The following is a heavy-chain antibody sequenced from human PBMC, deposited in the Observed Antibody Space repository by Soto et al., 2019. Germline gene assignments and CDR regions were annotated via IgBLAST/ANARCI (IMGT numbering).Heavy chain of an antibody. CDR3: GRDGDQWDQRYLDY. CDR1: GNFCSKYG. Sequence: QVQLVQSGAEVKKPGASVKVSCKTPGNFCSKYGISWVRQAPGQGLEWMGWINGNTGSTNYVQKFRGRVTMTTDTSTGMVYMELSSLTSDDTAIYYCGRDGDQWDQRYLDYWGQGTLVSV. J-gene: IGHJ4*02. D-gene: IGHD1-26*01. V-gene: IGHV1-18*01. CDR2: INGNTGST.